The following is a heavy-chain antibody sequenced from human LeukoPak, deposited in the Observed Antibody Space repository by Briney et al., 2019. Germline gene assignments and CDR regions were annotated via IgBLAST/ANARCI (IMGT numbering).Heavy chain of an antibody. D-gene: IGHD6-6*01. Sequence: PSETLSLTCAVYGGSFSGYYWSWIRQPPGKGLEWIGEINHSGSTNYNPSLKSRVTISVDTSKNQFSLKLSSVTAADTALYYCAKEGYSSSRGLDYWGQGTLVTVSS. V-gene: IGHV4-34*01. J-gene: IGHJ4*02. CDR3: AKEGYSSSRGLDY. CDR2: INHSGST. CDR1: GGSFSGYY.